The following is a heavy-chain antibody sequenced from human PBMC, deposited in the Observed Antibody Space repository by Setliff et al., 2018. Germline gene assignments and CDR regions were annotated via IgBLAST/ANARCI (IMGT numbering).Heavy chain of an antibody. CDR2: IDWDDDK. V-gene: IGHV2-70*04. J-gene: IGHJ3*02. CDR3: ARTLTYYYDRSGYALDM. D-gene: IGHD3-22*01. CDR1: GFSLSTSGVG. Sequence: SGPTLVNPTQTLTMTCTVSGFSLSTSGVGVGWIRQPPGKALEWLARIDWDDDKVYSTSRKTRLTISKDTSTNQVVRTMTNMDPADTATYYCARTLTYYYDRSGYALDMWGQGTKVTVSS.